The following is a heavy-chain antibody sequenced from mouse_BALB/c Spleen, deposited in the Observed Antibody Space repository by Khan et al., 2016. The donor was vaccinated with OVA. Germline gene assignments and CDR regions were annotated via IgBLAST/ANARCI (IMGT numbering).Heavy chain of an antibody. CDR1: GFSLTSYG. D-gene: IGHD2-1*01. CDR3: AEVYGIVYAVDY. Sequence: VQLVESGPGLVAPSQSLSITCTVSGFSLTSYGVYWVRQPPGKGLEWLGGIWGDGSTNYHSPLISRLSISRDNTKSQVVLKLNGLQTDDTATYDCAEVYGIVYAVDYWGKGTSVTVSS. CDR2: IWGDGST. J-gene: IGHJ4*01. V-gene: IGHV2-3*01.